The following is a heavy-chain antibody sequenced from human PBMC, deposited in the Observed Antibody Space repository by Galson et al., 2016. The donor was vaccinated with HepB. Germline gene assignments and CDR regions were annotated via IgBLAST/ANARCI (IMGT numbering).Heavy chain of an antibody. CDR1: GFTFDDYA. D-gene: IGHD6-13*01. J-gene: IGHJ5*02. V-gene: IGHV3-9*01. Sequence: SLRLSCAASGFTFDDYAMHWVRQSPGNGLEWVSGIGWSSATVGHADSVQGRFTISRDNAKNSLYLQMNSLRPEDTALYYCAKGAPRIGPGGWGWRFDPWGQGTLVTVSS. CDR3: AKGAPRIGPGGWGWRFDP. CDR2: IGWSSATV.